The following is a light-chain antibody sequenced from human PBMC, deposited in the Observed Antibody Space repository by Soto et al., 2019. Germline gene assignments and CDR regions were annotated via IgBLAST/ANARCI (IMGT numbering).Light chain of an antibody. CDR3: QQHGKWPEIT. J-gene: IGKJ3*01. V-gene: IGKV3-11*01. CDR2: DAS. CDR1: QNIRNA. Sequence: EVVLTQSPATLSLSPGERATLSCRASQNIRNALAWYQHKPGQAPRFLIYDASYRATGIPARFSGAGSGTDFTLTISILEPEDFAVYYCQQHGKWPEITFGPGTKVDIK.